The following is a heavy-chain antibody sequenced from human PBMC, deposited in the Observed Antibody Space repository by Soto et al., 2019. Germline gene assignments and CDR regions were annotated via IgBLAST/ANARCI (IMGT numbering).Heavy chain of an antibody. V-gene: IGHV2-70*01. CDR2: IDLDDDK. CDR1: VFSLITSGMC. CDR3: ARSRIAAAGFDY. J-gene: IGHJ4*02. D-gene: IGHD6-13*01. Sequence: SGPTLVNPTQTLTLTCTFSVFSLITSGMCLSCMRQPPGKALEWLALIDLDDDKYYITSLNTILAISEETSKDQVVLAMTNMDLXDTATYYCARSRIAAAGFDYWGQGTLVTVSS.